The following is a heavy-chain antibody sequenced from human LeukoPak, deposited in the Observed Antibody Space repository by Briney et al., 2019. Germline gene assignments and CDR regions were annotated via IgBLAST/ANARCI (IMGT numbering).Heavy chain of an antibody. D-gene: IGHD2-15*01. J-gene: IGHJ1*01. CDR2: IYYSGST. CDR1: GGSISSYY. V-gene: IGHV4-59*01. Sequence: SETLSLTCTVSGGSISSYYWSCIRQPPGKGLEWIGYIYYSGSTNYNPSLESRVTISVDTSKNQFSLRLNSVTAADTAVYYCAREYCGGGSCYGYFQHWGQGTLVTVSS. CDR3: AREYCGGGSCYGYFQH.